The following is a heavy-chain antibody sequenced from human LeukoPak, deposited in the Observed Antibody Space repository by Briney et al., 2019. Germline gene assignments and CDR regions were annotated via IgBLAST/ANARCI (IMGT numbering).Heavy chain of an antibody. CDR2: VSGSGGST. J-gene: IGHJ3*01. V-gene: IGHV3-23*01. CDR3: AKRMIRGVNHDAFDL. Sequence: GGSLRLSCAASGFTFSRYAMSWVRQAPGKGLEWVSAVSGSGGSTYYADSVKGLFTISRDNSKNTLYLQMNSLRAEDTAVYYCAKRMIRGVNHDAFDLWGQGTMVSVSS. CDR1: GFTFSRYA. D-gene: IGHD3-10*01.